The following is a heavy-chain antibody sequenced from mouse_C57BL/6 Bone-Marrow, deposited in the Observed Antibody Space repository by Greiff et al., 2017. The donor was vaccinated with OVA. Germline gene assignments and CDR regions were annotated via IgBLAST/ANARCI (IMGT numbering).Heavy chain of an antibody. CDR2: IRSKSNNYAT. CDR1: GFSFNTYA. V-gene: IGHV10-1*01. CDR3: VRQLLLNLDY. J-gene: IGHJ2*01. Sequence: EVQLQESGGGLVQPKGSLKLSCAASGFSFNTYAMNWVRQAPGKGLEWVARIRSKSNNYATYYADSVKDRFTISRDDSESMLYLQMNNLKTEDTAMYYCVRQLLLNLDYWGQGTTLTVSS. D-gene: IGHD1-1*01.